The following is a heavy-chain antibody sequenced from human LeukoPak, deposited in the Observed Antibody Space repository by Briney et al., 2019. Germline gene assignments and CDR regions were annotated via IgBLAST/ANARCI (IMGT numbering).Heavy chain of an antibody. D-gene: IGHD4-17*01. J-gene: IGHJ4*02. CDR3: VSGTTVTNFAY. Sequence: PSQTLSLTCTVSGGSISSGNYYWSWIRQPAGKGLEWIGRFQTSGSTNYNPSLKSRVTISADTSKNQFSLKLSSVTAADTAVYYCVSGTTVTNFAYWGQGTLVTVSS. CDR1: GGSISSGNYY. CDR2: FQTSGST. V-gene: IGHV4-61*02.